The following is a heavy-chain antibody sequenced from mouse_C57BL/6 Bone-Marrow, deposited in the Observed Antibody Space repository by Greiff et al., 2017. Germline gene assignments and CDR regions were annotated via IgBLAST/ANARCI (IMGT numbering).Heavy chain of an antibody. Sequence: EVQGVESGGGLVKPGGSLKLSCAASGFTFSSYAMSWVRQTPEKRLEWVATISDGGRYTYYPDNVKGRFTISRDNAKNNLYLQMSHLKSEDTAMYYCARDGYYGSRDFDVGGTGTTGTVSS. CDR3: ARDGYYGSRDFDV. V-gene: IGHV5-4*01. J-gene: IGHJ1*03. CDR1: GFTFSSYA. CDR2: ISDGGRYT. D-gene: IGHD1-1*01.